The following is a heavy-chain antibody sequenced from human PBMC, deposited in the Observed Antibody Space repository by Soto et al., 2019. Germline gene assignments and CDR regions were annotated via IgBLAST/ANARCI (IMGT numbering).Heavy chain of an antibody. CDR1: GYSFTSYW. J-gene: IGHJ6*02. CDR2: IYPGDSDT. D-gene: IGHD3-3*01. Sequence: GESLKISCKGSGYSFTSYWIGWVRQMPGKGLEWMGIIYPGDSDTRYSPSFQGQVTISADKSISTAYLQWSSLKASDTAMYYCARFGPKNYVFGSGYIPSLGMDFWGQGTTVTVSS. V-gene: IGHV5-51*01. CDR3: ARFGPKNYVFGSGYIPSLGMDF.